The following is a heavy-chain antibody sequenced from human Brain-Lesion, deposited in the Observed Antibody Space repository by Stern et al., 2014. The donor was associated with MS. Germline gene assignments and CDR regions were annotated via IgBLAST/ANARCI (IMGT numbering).Heavy chain of an antibody. D-gene: IGHD3-3*01. CDR3: ARDQRGITIFGVVTDYYYLGMDV. V-gene: IGHV1-2*02. CDR2: INPNNGGT. Sequence: VQLVESGAEVKKPGASVKVSCKTSGYIFTGYYIHWVRPAPGKGLEWMAWINPNNGGTKYEQTFQGRITMSRDTSVSTAYVELSSLTSDDTAVYYCARDQRGITIFGVVTDYYYLGMDVWGQGTTVTVSS. CDR1: GYIFTGYY. J-gene: IGHJ6*02.